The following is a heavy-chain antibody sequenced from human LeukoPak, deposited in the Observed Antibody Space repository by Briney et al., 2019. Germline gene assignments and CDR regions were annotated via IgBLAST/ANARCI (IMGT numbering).Heavy chain of an antibody. J-gene: IGHJ4*02. CDR3: ARFDSSGCSLDY. D-gene: IGHD3-22*01. CDR1: GYTFTAYY. V-gene: IGHV1-2*02. Sequence: GASVKVSCKASGYTFTAYYMHWVRQAPGQGLEWMGWINPSSGGTDYAQNFQGRVTMTRDTSISTAYMEVSRLRSDDTAVYYCARFDSSGCSLDYWGQGTLVTVSS. CDR2: INPSSGGT.